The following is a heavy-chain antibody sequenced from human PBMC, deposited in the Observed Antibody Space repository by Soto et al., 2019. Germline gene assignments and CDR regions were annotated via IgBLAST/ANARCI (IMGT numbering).Heavy chain of an antibody. CDR1: GYSFTSYW. CDR3: ARHKRYSSPYDMDV. Sequence: PGESLKIYCKGSGYSFTSYWISWVRQMPGKGLEWMGRIDPSDSYTNYSPSFQGHVTISADKSISTAYLQWSSLKASDTAMYYCARHKRYSSPYDMDVWGQGTTVTVSS. D-gene: IGHD6-13*01. CDR2: IDPSDSYT. J-gene: IGHJ6*02. V-gene: IGHV5-10-1*01.